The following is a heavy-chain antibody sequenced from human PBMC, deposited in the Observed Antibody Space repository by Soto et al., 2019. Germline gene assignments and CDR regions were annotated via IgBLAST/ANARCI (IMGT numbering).Heavy chain of an antibody. CDR3: ARDHSLVVPAALGPAFRFDP. CDR1: GYTFTSYY. V-gene: IGHV1-46*03. CDR2: INPSGGST. D-gene: IGHD2-2*01. J-gene: IGHJ5*02. Sequence: EASVKVSCKASGYTFTSYYMHWVRQAPGQGLEWMGIINPSGGSTSYAQKFQGRVTMTRDTSTSTVYMELSSLRSEDTAVYYCARDHSLVVPAALGPAFRFDPWGQGTLVTVSS.